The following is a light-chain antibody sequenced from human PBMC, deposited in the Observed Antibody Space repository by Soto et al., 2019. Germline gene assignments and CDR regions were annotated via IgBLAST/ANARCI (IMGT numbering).Light chain of an antibody. V-gene: IGLV1-47*01. J-gene: IGLJ2*01. Sequence: QSVLTQPPSASGTPGQRVTISCSGSSSNIGSNYVYWYQHLPGTAPKLLILRNNDRPLVVPDRFSGSKSGTSASLDMSGLRSEDEADYYCAAWDDSLNGLFGGGTKLTVL. CDR3: AAWDDSLNGL. CDR1: SSNIGSNY. CDR2: RNN.